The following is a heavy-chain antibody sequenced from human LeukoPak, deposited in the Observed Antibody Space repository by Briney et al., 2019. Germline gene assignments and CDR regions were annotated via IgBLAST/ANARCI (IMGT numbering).Heavy chain of an antibody. V-gene: IGHV4-31*03. J-gene: IGHJ4*02. CDR1: GGSISSGGYY. Sequence: SETLSLTCTVSGGSISSGGYYWSWIRQHPGKGLEWIGYIYYSGSTYYNPSLKSRVTISVDTSKNQFSLKLSSVTAADTAVYYCAREAAFGDSSGLYYFDYWGREPWSPSPQ. CDR2: IYYSGST. D-gene: IGHD3-22*01. CDR3: AREAAFGDSSGLYYFDY.